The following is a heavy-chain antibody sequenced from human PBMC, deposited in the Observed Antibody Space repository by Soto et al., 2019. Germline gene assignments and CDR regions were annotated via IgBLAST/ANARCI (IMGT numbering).Heavy chain of an antibody. J-gene: IGHJ4*02. CDR1: GFTFSNHA. V-gene: IGHV3-23*01. CDR3: AKRFTLFGVNKQSPDADY. CDR2: ISFSGDNT. Sequence: EVHLLESGGGLVQPGGSLRLSCAASGFTFSNHAMSWVRQTPGEGLEWVSGISFSGDNTYYADSVRGRFTVSRDNSKSTLYLQMNSLRAEDTAVYYCAKRFTLFGVNKQSPDADYWGQGTLVTVSS. D-gene: IGHD3-3*01.